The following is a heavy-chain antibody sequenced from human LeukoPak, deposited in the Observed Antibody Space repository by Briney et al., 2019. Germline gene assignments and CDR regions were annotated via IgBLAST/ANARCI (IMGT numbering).Heavy chain of an antibody. V-gene: IGHV4-59*11. CDR2: MFFTGDT. D-gene: IGHD4-23*01. Sequence: SETLSLTCTVSGDSISSHYWASLRQPPGKGLEWIGWMFFTGDTNHNPYLKSRVTISVHHSKNQFSLKLTSVTAADTAVYYCAKEGNDYGANSIDYWGQGTLVTVSS. CDR3: AKEGNDYGANSIDY. J-gene: IGHJ4*02. CDR1: GDSISSHY.